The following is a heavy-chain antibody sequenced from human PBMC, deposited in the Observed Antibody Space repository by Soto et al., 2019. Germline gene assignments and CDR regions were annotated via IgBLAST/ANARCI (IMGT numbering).Heavy chain of an antibody. CDR2: VNSDGSNT. J-gene: IGHJ4*02. V-gene: IGHV3-74*01. CDR3: ARDHLSSGWYPNSPPDH. CDR1: GFSLRNYW. D-gene: IGHD6-19*01. Sequence: EAQLVESGGGLVQPGGSLRLSCAASGFSLRNYWMHWVRQAAGKGPVWVARVNSDGSNTAYADSVKGRFTISRDNTKNTLYLQMSSLRAEDSAVYYCARDHLSSGWYPNSPPDHWGRGTLVTVSS.